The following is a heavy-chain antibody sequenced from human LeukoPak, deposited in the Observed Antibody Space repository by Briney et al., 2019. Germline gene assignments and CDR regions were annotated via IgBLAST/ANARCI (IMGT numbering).Heavy chain of an antibody. Sequence: GGSLRLSCAASGLSFGFYTMSWVRQAPGQGLEWVSSISGGGAGTYYADSVRGRFTISRDNSKNTLYLQMDSLRAEDTALYYCAKDFVRYNIQFDYWGQGALVTVSS. CDR2: ISGGGAGT. CDR1: GLSFGFYT. J-gene: IGHJ4*02. V-gene: IGHV3-23*01. CDR3: AKDFVRYNIQFDY. D-gene: IGHD1-14*01.